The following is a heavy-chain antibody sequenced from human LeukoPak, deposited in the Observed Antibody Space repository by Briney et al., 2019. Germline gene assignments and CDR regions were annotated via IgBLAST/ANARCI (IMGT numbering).Heavy chain of an antibody. J-gene: IGHJ3*02. V-gene: IGHV4-39*01. CDR1: GASISSSSYY. CDR3: ARQGEGGRAFDI. CDR2: IYYSGST. Sequence: SETLSLTCTVSGASISSSSYYWGWIRQPPGKGLEWIGNIYYSGSTYHNPSLKSRVTISVDSSKNQFSLKLSSVTAADTAVYYCARQGEGGRAFDIWGQGTMVTVCS. D-gene: IGHD1-26*01.